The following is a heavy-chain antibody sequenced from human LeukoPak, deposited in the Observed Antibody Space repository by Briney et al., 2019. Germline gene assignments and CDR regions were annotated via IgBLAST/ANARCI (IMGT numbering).Heavy chain of an antibody. CDR1: GYSESFYG. CDR2: ISAQHGQT. V-gene: IGHV1-18*01. D-gene: IGHD2-8*01. CDR3: AGSLGYCTSNVCYLKY. J-gene: IGHJ4*02. Sequence: ASVKVSCKTSGYSESFYGITWVRQVAGQGLEWMGWISAQHGQTEYAPNSQDRVTMTTDTYTNTAYMELRSLRSDDTAVYYCAGSLGYCTSNVCYLKYWGQGTLVTVSS.